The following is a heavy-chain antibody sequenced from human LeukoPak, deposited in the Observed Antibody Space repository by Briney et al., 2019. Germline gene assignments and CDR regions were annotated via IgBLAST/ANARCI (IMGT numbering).Heavy chain of an antibody. Sequence: NSGGTNYAQKFQGRVTMTRDTSISTAYMELSRLRSDDTAVYYCARGEATWASNSSSWYNDYWGQGTPVTVSS. J-gene: IGHJ4*02. CDR3: ARGEATWASNSSSWYNDY. D-gene: IGHD6-13*01. CDR2: NSGGT. V-gene: IGHV1-2*02.